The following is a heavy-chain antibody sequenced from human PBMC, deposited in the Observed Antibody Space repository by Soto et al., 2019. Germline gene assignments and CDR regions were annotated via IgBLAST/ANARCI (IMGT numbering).Heavy chain of an antibody. CDR2: IYHSGST. CDR3: ARAVARTEDYYYGMDV. Sequence: SETLSLTCAVSGGSISSSDWWSWVRQPAGKGLEWIGEIYHSGSTNYNPSLKSRVTISVDKSKNQFSLKLSSVTAADTAVYYCARAVARTEDYYYGMDVWGQGTTVTVS. CDR1: GGSISSSDW. V-gene: IGHV4-4*02. J-gene: IGHJ6*02. D-gene: IGHD6-19*01.